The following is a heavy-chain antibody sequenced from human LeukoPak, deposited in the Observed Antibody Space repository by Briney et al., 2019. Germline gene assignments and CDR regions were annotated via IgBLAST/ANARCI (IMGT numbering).Heavy chain of an antibody. CDR2: MNPNSGNT. V-gene: IGHV1-8*03. CDR1: GYTFTSYD. Sequence: ASVKVSCKASGYTFTSYDINWVRQATGQGLEWMGWMNPNSGNTGYAQKFQGRVTITRNTSISTAYMELSSLRSEDTAVYYCARERNYYDSSGDDYYYYYMDVWGKGTTVTVSS. CDR3: ARERNYYDSSGDDYYYYYMDV. D-gene: IGHD3-22*01. J-gene: IGHJ6*03.